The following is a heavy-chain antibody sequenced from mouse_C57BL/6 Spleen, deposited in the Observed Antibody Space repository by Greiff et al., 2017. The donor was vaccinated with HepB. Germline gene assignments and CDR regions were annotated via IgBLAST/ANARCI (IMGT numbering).Heavy chain of an antibody. D-gene: IGHD1-1*01. CDR2: IYPGDGDT. CDR1: GYAFSSYW. CDR3: ARGYYYGSSYAAY. J-gene: IGHJ3*01. Sequence: QVQLQQSGAELVKPGASVKISCKASGYAFSSYWMNWVKQRPGKGLEWIGQIYPGDGDTNYNGKFKGKATLTADKSSSTAYMQLSSLTSEDSAVYFCARGYYYGSSYAAYWGQGTLVTVSA. V-gene: IGHV1-80*01.